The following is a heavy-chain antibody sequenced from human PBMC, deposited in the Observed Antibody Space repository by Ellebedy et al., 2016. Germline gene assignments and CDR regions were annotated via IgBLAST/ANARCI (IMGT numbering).Heavy chain of an antibody. V-gene: IGHV1-69*13. Sequence: SVKVSXXASGGTFSSYAISWVRQAPGQGLEWMGGIIPIFGTANYAQKFQGRVTITADESTSTAYTELSSLRSEDTAVYYCAREGYSGVYYFDYWGQGTLVTVSS. J-gene: IGHJ4*02. D-gene: IGHD5-12*01. CDR2: IIPIFGTA. CDR1: GGTFSSYA. CDR3: AREGYSGVYYFDY.